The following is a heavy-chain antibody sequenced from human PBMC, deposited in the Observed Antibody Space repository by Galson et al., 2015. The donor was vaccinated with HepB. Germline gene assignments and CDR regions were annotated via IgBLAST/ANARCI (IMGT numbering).Heavy chain of an antibody. J-gene: IGHJ4*02. Sequence: SVKVSCKASGGTFSIYSFNWVRQAPGQGLEWMGGIIPIFGTAKYAQNFQGRVTITADDSTSTVYMELSSLRFEDTAVYYCATQGRIVTMTPATPFDSWGQGTLVTVSS. D-gene: IGHD4/OR15-4a*01. CDR3: ATQGRIVTMTPATPFDS. V-gene: IGHV1-69*13. CDR1: GGTFSIYS. CDR2: IIPIFGTA.